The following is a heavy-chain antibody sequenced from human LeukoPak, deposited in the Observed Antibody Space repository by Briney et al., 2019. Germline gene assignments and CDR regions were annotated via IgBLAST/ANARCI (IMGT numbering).Heavy chain of an antibody. CDR2: INHSGST. CDR1: GGSFSGYY. CDR3: ARELRQWELRRLLDY. Sequence: SETLSLTCAVYGGSFSGYYWSWIRQPPGKGLEWIGEINHSGSTNYNPSLKSRVTISVDTSKNQFSLKLSSVTAADTAVYYCARELRQWELRRLLDYWGQGTLVTVSS. D-gene: IGHD1-26*01. J-gene: IGHJ4*02. V-gene: IGHV4-34*01.